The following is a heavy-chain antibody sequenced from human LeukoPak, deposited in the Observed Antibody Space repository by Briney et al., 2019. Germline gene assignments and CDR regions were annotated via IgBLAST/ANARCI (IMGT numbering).Heavy chain of an antibody. Sequence: GGSLRLSCAASGFTFSDYYMSWIRQAPGKGLEWVSYISSSGSTIYYADSVKGRFTISRDNAKNSLYLQMNSLRAEGTAVYYCARDFGSHYYGSGSYYNEGGNYWGQGILVTVSS. CDR1: GFTFSDYY. V-gene: IGHV3-11*01. D-gene: IGHD3-10*01. CDR3: ARDFGSHYYGSGSYYNEGGNY. J-gene: IGHJ4*02. CDR2: ISSSGSTI.